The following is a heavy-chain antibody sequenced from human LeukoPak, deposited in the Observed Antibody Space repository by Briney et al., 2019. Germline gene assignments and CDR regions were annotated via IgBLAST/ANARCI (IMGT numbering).Heavy chain of an antibody. J-gene: IGHJ4*02. D-gene: IGHD6-19*01. V-gene: IGHV3-23*01. CDR3: ARRSGVAVAGAFDY. CDR2: ISGSGDST. CDR1: GFTFSSYN. Sequence: GGSLRLSCAASGFTFSSYNMNWVRQAPGKGLEWVSGISGSGDSTYYADSVKGRFTISRDNSKNTLYLQMNSLRAEDTAVYFCARRSGVAVAGAFDYWGQGTLVTVSS.